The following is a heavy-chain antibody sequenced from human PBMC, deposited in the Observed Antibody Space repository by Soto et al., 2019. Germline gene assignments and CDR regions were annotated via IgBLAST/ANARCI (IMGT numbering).Heavy chain of an antibody. CDR2: ISYDGSK. V-gene: IGHV3-30*18. Sequence: QVQLVESGGGVVQPGRSLRLSCAASGFTFSSYGMHWVRQAPGKGLEWVAVISYDGSKYYADSVKGRFTISRDNSKNTLYLQMNSLRAEGTAVYYCAKDLDYPYYFDYWGQGTLVTVSS. CDR1: GFTFSSYG. J-gene: IGHJ4*02. D-gene: IGHD5-12*01. CDR3: AKDLDYPYYFDY.